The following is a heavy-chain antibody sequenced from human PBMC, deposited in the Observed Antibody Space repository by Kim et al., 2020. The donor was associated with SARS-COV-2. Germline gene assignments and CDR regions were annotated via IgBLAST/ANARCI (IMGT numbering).Heavy chain of an antibody. CDR1: GFSLSTSGMC. Sequence: SGPTLVNPTQTLTLTCTFSGFSLSTSGMCVSWIRQPPGKALEWLARIDWDDDKYYSTSLKTRLTISKDTSKNQVVLTMTNMDPVDTATYYCARITWGGSSGYYGTFDYWGQGTLVTVSS. V-gene: IGHV2-70*11. D-gene: IGHD3-22*01. CDR2: IDWDDDK. J-gene: IGHJ4*02. CDR3: ARITWGGSSGYYGTFDY.